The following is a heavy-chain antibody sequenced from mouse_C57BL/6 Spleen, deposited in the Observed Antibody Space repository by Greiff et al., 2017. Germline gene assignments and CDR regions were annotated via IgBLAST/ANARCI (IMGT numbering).Heavy chain of an antibody. V-gene: IGHV7-3*01. J-gene: IGHJ4*01. CDR1: GFTFPVYY. D-gene: IGHD3-2*02. CDR2: IRNKANGYTT. Sequence: EVKLVESGGGLVQPGGSLGLSCAASGFTFPVYYLTWFRQPPGRPLEWLGFIRNKANGYTTEYSASVKGRFTISRDNSQSILYLQMNALRAEDSATYYCARYQAPYAMDYWGQGTSVTVSS. CDR3: ARYQAPYAMDY.